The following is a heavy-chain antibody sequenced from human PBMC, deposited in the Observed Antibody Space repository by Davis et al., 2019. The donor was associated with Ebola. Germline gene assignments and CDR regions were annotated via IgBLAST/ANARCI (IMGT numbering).Heavy chain of an antibody. CDR1: GGSFSSYY. J-gene: IGHJ5*02. Sequence: MPSETLSLTCAVYGGSFSSYYWGWIRQPPGKGLEWIGSIYYSGSTYYNPSLKSRVTISVDTSKNQFSLKLSSVTAADTAVYYCARQIGFGELLFRWFDPWGQGTLVTVSS. CDR3: ARQIGFGELLFRWFDP. V-gene: IGHV4-39*01. D-gene: IGHD3-10*01. CDR2: IYYSGST.